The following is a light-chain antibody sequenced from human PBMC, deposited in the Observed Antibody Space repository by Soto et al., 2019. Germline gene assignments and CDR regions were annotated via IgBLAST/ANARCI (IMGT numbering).Light chain of an antibody. Sequence: EIVMTQSPATLSVSPGERPTLSCRASQSVSSNLAWYQQKPGQPPRLLIYGASTRATGIPARFSGSGSGTEFTFTISSLQSEDFAVYYCQQYNNWPLTFGGGTKVEIK. J-gene: IGKJ4*01. CDR3: QQYNNWPLT. V-gene: IGKV3-15*01. CDR2: GAS. CDR1: QSVSSN.